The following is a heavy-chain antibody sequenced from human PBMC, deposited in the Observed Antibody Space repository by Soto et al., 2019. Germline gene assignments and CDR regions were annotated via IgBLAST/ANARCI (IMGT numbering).Heavy chain of an antibody. CDR2: ISGSGGST. CDR1: GFTFSSYA. CDR3: AKVWRFKFWKGYAKNLGMGG. J-gene: IGHJ6*02. Sequence: GGCLRLACAASGFTFSSYAVSWVRQAPGKGLEWVSAISGSGGSTYYADSVKGRFTISRDNSKNTLYLQMNSLRAEDTAVYYCAKVWRFKFWKGYAKNLGMGGWAQGTTVTVSS. D-gene: IGHD3-3*01. V-gene: IGHV3-23*01.